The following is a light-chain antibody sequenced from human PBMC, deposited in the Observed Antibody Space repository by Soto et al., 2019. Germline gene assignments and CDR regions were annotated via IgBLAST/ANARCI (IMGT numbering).Light chain of an antibody. CDR3: QQYGSSPPIT. J-gene: IGKJ5*01. Sequence: EIVLTQSPGTLSLSPGERATLSCRASQSVSNNYLAWYQQKPGQAPRLLIYGASNRATGIPDRFSGSGSGTDSTLTISRLEAEDFAVYYCQQYGSSPPITFGQGTRLEIK. CDR2: GAS. CDR1: QSVSNNY. V-gene: IGKV3-20*01.